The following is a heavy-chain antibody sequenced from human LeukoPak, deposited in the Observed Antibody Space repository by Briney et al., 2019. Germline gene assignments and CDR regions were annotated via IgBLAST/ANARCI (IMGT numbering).Heavy chain of an antibody. J-gene: IGHJ4*02. CDR1: GFTFSSYS. D-gene: IGHD3-22*01. Sequence: HPGGSLRLSCAASGFTFSSYSMNWVRQAPGKGLEWVSVIYSGGSEYYADSVKGRFSISRDNFKNRLYLQMNSLRAEDTAVYYCARDMAGDYYDSGSYGYFDYWGQGTLVTVSS. CDR2: IYSGGSE. V-gene: IGHV3-66*01. CDR3: ARDMAGDYYDSGSYGYFDY.